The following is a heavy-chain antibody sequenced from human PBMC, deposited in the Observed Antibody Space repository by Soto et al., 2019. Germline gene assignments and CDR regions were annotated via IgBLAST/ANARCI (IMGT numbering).Heavy chain of an antibody. D-gene: IGHD5-12*01. CDR1: GYTFTGYY. J-gene: IGHJ6*02. CDR2: INPNSGGT. V-gene: IGHV1-2*04. Sequence: ASVKVSCKASGYTFTGYYMHWVRQAPGQRLEWMGWINPNSGGTNYAQKFQGWVTMTRDTSISTAYMELSRLRSDDTAVYYCARDIGFVYSGYDSYYGMDVWGQGTTVTVSS. CDR3: ARDIGFVYSGYDSYYGMDV.